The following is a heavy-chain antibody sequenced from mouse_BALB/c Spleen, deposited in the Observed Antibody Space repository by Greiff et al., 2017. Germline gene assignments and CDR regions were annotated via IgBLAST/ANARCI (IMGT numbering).Heavy chain of an antibody. CDR1: GFSLTSYG. V-gene: IGHV2-2*02. CDR3: ARRGLLRYAMDY. CDR2: IWSGGST. J-gene: IGHJ4*01. D-gene: IGHD1-1*01. Sequence: VQVVESGPGLVQPSQSLSITCTVSGFSLTSYGVHWVRQSPGKGLEWLGVIWSGGSTDYNAAFISRLSISKDNSKSQVFFKMNSLQANDTAIYYCARRGLLRYAMDYWGQGTSVTVSS.